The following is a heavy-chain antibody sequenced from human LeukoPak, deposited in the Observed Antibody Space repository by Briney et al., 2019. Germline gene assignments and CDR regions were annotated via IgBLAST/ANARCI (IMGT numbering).Heavy chain of an antibody. CDR2: INHSGST. V-gene: IGHV4-34*01. D-gene: IGHD2-2*01. Sequence: SETLSLTCAVYGVSFSGYYWSWIRQPPGKGLEWIGEINHSGSTNYNPSLKSRVTISVDTSKNQFSLKLSSVTAADTAVYYCARRRGYCSSTSCPVNWFDPWGQGTLATVSS. CDR3: ARRRGYCSSTSCPVNWFDP. CDR1: GVSFSGYY. J-gene: IGHJ5*02.